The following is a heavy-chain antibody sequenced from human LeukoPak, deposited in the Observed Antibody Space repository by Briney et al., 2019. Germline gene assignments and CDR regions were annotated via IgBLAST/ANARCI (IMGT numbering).Heavy chain of an antibody. CDR3: AKPVHLEMTHRAAFDI. CDR2: ISSSSSTI. V-gene: IGHV3-48*01. D-gene: IGHD5-24*01. Sequence: GGSLRLSCTASGFTFSNYAMNWVRQAPGKGLEWVSYISSSSSTIYYADSVKGRFTISRDNSKNTLYLQMNSLRAEDTAVYYCAKPVHLEMTHRAAFDIWGQGTMVTVSS. J-gene: IGHJ3*02. CDR1: GFTFSNYA.